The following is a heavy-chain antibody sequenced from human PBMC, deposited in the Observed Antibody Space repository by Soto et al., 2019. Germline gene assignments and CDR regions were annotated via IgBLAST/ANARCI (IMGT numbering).Heavy chain of an antibody. CDR1: GFTFDDYA. Sequence: GGSLRLSCAASGFTFDDYAMHWVRQAPGKGLEWVSGISWNSGSIGYADSVKGRFTISRDNAKNSLYLQMNSLRAEDTALYYCAKGSYDYIWGSYRENWFDPWGQGTLVTVSS. D-gene: IGHD3-16*02. CDR3: AKGSYDYIWGSYRENWFDP. CDR2: ISWNSGSI. J-gene: IGHJ5*02. V-gene: IGHV3-9*01.